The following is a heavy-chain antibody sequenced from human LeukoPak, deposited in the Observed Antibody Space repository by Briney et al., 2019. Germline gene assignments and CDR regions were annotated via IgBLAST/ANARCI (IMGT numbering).Heavy chain of an antibody. CDR3: TRQVDYDSSGYRY. D-gene: IGHD3-22*01. CDR2: IRSKANSYAT. Sequence: GGSLKLSCAASGFTFSGSAMHWVRQASGKGLEWVGRIRSKANSYATAYAASVKGRFTISRDDSKNTAYLQMDSLKTEDTAVYYCTRQVDYDSSGYRYWGQGTLVTVSS. V-gene: IGHV3-73*01. CDR1: GFTFSGSA. J-gene: IGHJ4*02.